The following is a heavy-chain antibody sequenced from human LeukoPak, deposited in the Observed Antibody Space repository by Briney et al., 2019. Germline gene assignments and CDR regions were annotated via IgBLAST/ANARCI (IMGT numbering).Heavy chain of an antibody. D-gene: IGHD6-19*01. J-gene: IGHJ4*02. CDR3: TKRGPGPVAGSYDF. Sequence: GESLRLSCVGSGFTFSDYAINWVRQTPGKGLEWISSLGARGDIFYADSVQGRFTISRDNSNNAAYLQMNSLRPEDTAIYYCTKRGPGPVAGSYDFWGQGTLVTVSS. CDR2: LGARGDI. V-gene: IGHV3-23*01. CDR1: GFTFSDYA.